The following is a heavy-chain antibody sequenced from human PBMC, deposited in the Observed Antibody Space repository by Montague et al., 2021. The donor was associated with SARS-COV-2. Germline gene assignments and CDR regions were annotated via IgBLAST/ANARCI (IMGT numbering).Heavy chain of an antibody. CDR1: GGDSFGSYY. J-gene: IGHJ3*02. Sequence: SETLSLTCTVSGGDSFGSYYWSWVRQSPGKGLEWIGHIHYSRDTHLHPSLESRFTMSVDMSRNQFSLNLRCVTPADTAIYYCARDTFYYESVRFDDVFDIWGKRKMVTVSS. V-gene: IGHV4-59*01. CDR3: ARDTFYYESVRFDDVFDI. CDR2: IHYSRDT. D-gene: IGHD3-22*01.